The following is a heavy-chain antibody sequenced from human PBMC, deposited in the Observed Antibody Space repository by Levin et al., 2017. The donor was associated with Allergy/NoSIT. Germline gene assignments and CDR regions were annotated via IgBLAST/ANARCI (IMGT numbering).Heavy chain of an antibody. CDR1: EFTVNNAW. J-gene: IGHJ4*02. V-gene: IGHV3-15*04. CDR2: IESKTDGGTI. D-gene: IGHD4-11*01. Sequence: GGSLRLSCAASEFTVNNAWMSWVRQAPGKGLEWVGRIESKTDGGTIDYAAPVKGRFTISRDDSKTTLYLQMNSLKTEDTAVYYCTTYSHDSNNIYYFDYWGQGTPVTVSS. CDR3: TTYSHDSNNIYYFDY.